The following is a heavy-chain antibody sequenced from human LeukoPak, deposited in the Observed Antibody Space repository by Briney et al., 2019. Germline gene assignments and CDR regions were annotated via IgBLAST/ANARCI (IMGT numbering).Heavy chain of an antibody. CDR1: GFTFSSYS. CDR2: ISSSSGTI. V-gene: IGHV3-48*01. J-gene: IGHJ3*02. CDR3: ARDWDRSMNLGGCDAFDI. D-gene: IGHD2/OR15-2a*01. Sequence: GGSLRLSCAASGFTFSSYSMNWVRQAPGKGLEWVSYISSSSGTIYYADSVKGRFTISRDNAKNSLYLQMNSLRAEDTAVYYCARDWDRSMNLGGCDAFDIWGQGTMVTVSS.